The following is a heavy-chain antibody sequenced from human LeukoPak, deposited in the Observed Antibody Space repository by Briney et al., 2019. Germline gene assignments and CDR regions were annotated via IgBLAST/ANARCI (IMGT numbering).Heavy chain of an antibody. V-gene: IGHV4-59*01. D-gene: IGHD4-17*01. Sequence: SETLSLTCTASGGSISSYYWSWIRQPPGKGLEWIGYIYYSGSTNYNPSPKSRVTISVDTSKNQFSLKLSSVTAADTAVYYCARMKAYGDYGNYWGQGTLVTVSS. CDR1: GGSISSYY. CDR2: IYYSGST. J-gene: IGHJ4*02. CDR3: ARMKAYGDYGNY.